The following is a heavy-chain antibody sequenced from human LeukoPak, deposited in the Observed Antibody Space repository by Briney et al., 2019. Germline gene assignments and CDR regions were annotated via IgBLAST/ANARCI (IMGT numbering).Heavy chain of an antibody. V-gene: IGHV1-2*02. D-gene: IGHD5-24*01. CDR1: GYNFNDYY. Sequence: ASVKVSCKASGYNFNDYYIYWVRQAPGQGLEWMGWINPNSGGTNYAQKFQGRVTMTRDTSISTAYMELSRLRSDDTAVYYCARDATATNLGYYYYYMDVWGKGTTVTISS. CDR2: INPNSGGT. J-gene: IGHJ6*03. CDR3: ARDATATNLGYYYYYMDV.